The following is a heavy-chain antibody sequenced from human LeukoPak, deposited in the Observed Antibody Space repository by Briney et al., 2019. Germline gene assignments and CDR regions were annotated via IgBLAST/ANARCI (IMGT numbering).Heavy chain of an antibody. J-gene: IGHJ4*02. Sequence: GGSLRLSCAASGFTFSSYWMHWVRQAPGKGLEWVSAISGSGGSTYYADSVKGRFTISRDNSKNTLYLQMNSLRAEDTAVYYCADTVSNYQEYYFDYWGQGTLVTVSS. D-gene: IGHD4-11*01. CDR3: ADTVSNYQEYYFDY. V-gene: IGHV3-23*01. CDR1: GFTFSSYW. CDR2: ISGSGGST.